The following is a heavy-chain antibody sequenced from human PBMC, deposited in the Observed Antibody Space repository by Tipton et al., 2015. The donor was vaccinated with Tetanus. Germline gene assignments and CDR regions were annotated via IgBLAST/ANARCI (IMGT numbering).Heavy chain of an antibody. CDR3: ARVVGLGRLDY. D-gene: IGHD6-19*01. J-gene: IGHJ4*02. CDR1: GFTFSSYS. CDR2: ISSSSFYI. Sequence: GSLRLSCAASGFTFSSYSMNWVRQAPGKGLEWVSSISSSSFYIYYADSVKGRFTISRDYSKNTLFLQMNSLRAEDTSVYYCARVVGLGRLDYWVQGTLVTVSS. V-gene: IGHV3-21*01.